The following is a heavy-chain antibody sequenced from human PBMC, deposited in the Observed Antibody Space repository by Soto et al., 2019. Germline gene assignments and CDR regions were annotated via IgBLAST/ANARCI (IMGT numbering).Heavy chain of an antibody. J-gene: IGHJ6*02. D-gene: IGHD3-3*01. CDR1: GGTFSSYA. Sequence: QVQLVQSGAEVKKPGSSVKVSCKASGGTFSSYAISWVRQAPGQGLEWMGGIIPIFGTANYAQKFQGRVTITADKSTSTAYMELSILRSEDTVVYYCARDLSPYDFWSGYLYGMDVWGQGTTVTVSS. CDR3: ARDLSPYDFWSGYLYGMDV. V-gene: IGHV1-69*06. CDR2: IIPIFGTA.